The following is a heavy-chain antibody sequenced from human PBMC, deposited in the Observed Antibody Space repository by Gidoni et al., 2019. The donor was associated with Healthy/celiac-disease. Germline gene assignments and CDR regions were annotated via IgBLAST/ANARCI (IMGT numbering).Heavy chain of an antibody. V-gene: IGHV4-59*01. J-gene: IGHJ2*01. CDR1: GGSISSYY. Sequence: QVQLQESGPGLVKPSETLSLTCTVSGGSISSYYWSCSRQPPGKGLELIGCIYYSGSTNYNPSLKSRVTISVDTSKNQFSLKLSSVTAADTAVYYCARDKIEEMATTIENWYFDLWGRGTLVTVSS. CDR2: IYYSGST. CDR3: ARDKIEEMATTIENWYFDL. D-gene: IGHD5-12*01.